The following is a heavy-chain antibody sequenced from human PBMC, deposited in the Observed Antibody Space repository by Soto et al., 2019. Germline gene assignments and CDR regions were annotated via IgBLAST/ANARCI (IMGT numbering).Heavy chain of an antibody. CDR3: APDSYGASMSN. J-gene: IGHJ4*02. CDR2: INHSGST. V-gene: IGHV4-34*01. Sequence: QVQLQQWGAGLLKPSETLSLTCAVYGGSFSGYYWSWIRQPPGKGLEWIGEINHSGSTNYNPSLKSRVTISVYTSKNQFSLKLSSVTAADTDVYSCAPDSYGASMSNWGQGTLVTVSS. CDR1: GGSFSGYY. D-gene: IGHD5-18*01.